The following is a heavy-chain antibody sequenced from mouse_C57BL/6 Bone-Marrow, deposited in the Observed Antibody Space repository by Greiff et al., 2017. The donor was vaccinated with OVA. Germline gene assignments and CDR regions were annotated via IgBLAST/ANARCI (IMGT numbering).Heavy chain of an antibody. CDR3: ARGLPGAMDN. Sequence: VQLKQSGAELAKPGASVKLSCKASGYTFTSYWMHWVKQRPGQGLEWIGYINPSSGYTKYNQKFKGKATLTADKSSSTAYMQLSSLTYEDSAVYYCARGLPGAMDNWGQGTSVTVSA. J-gene: IGHJ4*01. CDR2: INPSSGYT. V-gene: IGHV1-7*01. CDR1: GYTFTSYW.